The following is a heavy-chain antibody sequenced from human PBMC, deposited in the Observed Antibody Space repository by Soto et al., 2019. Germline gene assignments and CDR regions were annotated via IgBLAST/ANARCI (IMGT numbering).Heavy chain of an antibody. D-gene: IGHD2-15*01. J-gene: IGHJ6*02. CDR3: VRGGYCNGFGCSGAFSSFQYGLDV. V-gene: IGHV4-59*01. CDR2: MYSSGGT. Sequence: SETLSLTCTVSRGSISYYYWSWIRQPPGKGLEWIGYMYSSGGTYYNPSLNSRGTISVDTSKNQFSLRLTSGTAADTAVYYCVRGGYCNGFGCSGAFSSFQYGLDVCGQVTTVTV. CDR1: RGSISYYY.